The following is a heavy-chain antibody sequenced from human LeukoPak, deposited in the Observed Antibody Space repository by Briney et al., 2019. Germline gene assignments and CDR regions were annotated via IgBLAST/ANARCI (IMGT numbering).Heavy chain of an antibody. CDR2: INPNSGGT. Sequence: ASVKVSCKASGYTFTGYYMRWVRQAPGQGLEWMGWINPNSGGTNYAQKFQGRVTMTRDTSISTAYMGLSRLRSDDTAVYYCARETWGRATNNWFDPWGQGTLVTVSS. CDR3: ARETWGRATNNWFDP. CDR1: GYTFTGYY. V-gene: IGHV1-2*02. D-gene: IGHD7-27*01. J-gene: IGHJ5*02.